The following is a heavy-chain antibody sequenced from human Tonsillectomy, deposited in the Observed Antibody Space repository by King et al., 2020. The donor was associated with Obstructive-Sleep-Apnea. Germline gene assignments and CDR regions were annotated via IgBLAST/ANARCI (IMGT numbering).Heavy chain of an antibody. CDR3: ARESAGSPRAYYYHGMDV. D-gene: IGHD6-19*01. J-gene: IGHJ6*02. CDR2: IYYTGST. Sequence: LQLQESGPGLVKPSETLSLTCTVSGGSISSTNYYWGWIRQPPGKGLEWIGSIYYTGSTYYNPSLKSRVIISVDTSKNQFSLRLNFITAADTAVYYCARESAGSPRAYYYHGMDVWGQGTTVIVSS. CDR1: GGSISSTNYY. V-gene: IGHV4-39*07.